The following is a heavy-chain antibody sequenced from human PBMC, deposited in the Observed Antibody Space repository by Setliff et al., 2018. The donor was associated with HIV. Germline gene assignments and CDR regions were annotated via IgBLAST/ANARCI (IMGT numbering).Heavy chain of an antibody. V-gene: IGHV4-34*01. J-gene: IGHJ6*02. CDR2: IYHSGDT. D-gene: IGHD6-19*01. CDR3: ARGEGAGLGYSSGWAYYYYGMDV. Sequence: SETLSLTCAVYGGSFSGYYWSWIRQPPGRGLEWIGEIYHSGDTNYNPSLKSRVTISVDKSKNQFSLKLTSVTAADTAVYYCARGEGAGLGYSSGWAYYYYGMDVWGQGTTVTVSS. CDR1: GGSFSGYY.